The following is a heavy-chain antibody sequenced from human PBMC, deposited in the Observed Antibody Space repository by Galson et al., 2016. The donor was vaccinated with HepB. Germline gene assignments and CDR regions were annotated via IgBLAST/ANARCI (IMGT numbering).Heavy chain of an antibody. CDR2: ISYHGSDI. J-gene: IGHJ4*02. D-gene: IGHD2-2*01. V-gene: IGHV3-30-3*01. CDR1: GFTFSNSA. CDR3: ARDLFSSSSFIDF. Sequence: SLRLSCAASGFTFSNSAMHWVRQAPGKGLEWLAFISYHGSDIFYADSVKGRFTISRDNPKKTLFLQLNNLRSEDTAVYYCARDLFSSSSFIDFWGQGTLVTVSS.